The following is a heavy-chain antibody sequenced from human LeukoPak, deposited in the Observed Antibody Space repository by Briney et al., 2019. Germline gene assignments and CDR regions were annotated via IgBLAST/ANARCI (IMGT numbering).Heavy chain of an antibody. CDR2: IYYSGST. V-gene: IGHV4-39*01. CDR3: ARPRLWSGYNWFDP. J-gene: IGHJ5*02. Sequence: SETLSLTCTVSGGSISSSSYYWGWIRQPPGKGLEWIGSIYYSGSTYYNPSLKSRVTISVDTSKNQFSLKLSSVTAADTAVYYCARPRLWSGYNWFDPWGREPWSPSPQ. D-gene: IGHD3-3*01. CDR1: GGSISSSSYY.